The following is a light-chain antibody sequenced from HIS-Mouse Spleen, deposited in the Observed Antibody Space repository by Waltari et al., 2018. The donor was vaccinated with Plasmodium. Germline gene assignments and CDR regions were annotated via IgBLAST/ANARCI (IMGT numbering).Light chain of an antibody. CDR1: ALPKKY. Sequence: SYELTQPPSVSVPPRQTARPTCYGHALPKKYAYWYQQKSGQAPVLVIYEDSKRPSGIPERFAGSSSGTMATLTISGAQVEDEADYCCYSTDSSGNHRVFGGGTKLTVL. CDR3: YSTDSSGNHRV. CDR2: EDS. V-gene: IGLV3-10*01. J-gene: IGLJ2*01.